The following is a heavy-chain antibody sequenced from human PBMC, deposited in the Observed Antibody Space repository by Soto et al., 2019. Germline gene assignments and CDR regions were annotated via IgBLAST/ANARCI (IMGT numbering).Heavy chain of an antibody. Sequence: SETLSLTCTVSGGSISSYYWSWIRQPPGKGLEWIGYIYYSGSTNYNPSLKSRVTISVDTSKNQFSLKLSSVTAADTAVYYCAREEDTAMVPGPFDIWGQGTMVTVSS. CDR3: AREEDTAMVPGPFDI. CDR2: IYYSGST. V-gene: IGHV4-59*01. CDR1: GGSISSYY. D-gene: IGHD5-18*01. J-gene: IGHJ3*02.